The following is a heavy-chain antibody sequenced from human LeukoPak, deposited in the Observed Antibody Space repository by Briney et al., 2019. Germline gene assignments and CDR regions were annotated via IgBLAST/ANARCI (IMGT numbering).Heavy chain of an antibody. CDR1: EYTFTGFY. CDR3: ARDRDPSSPYDAFDI. Sequence: ASVKVSCKASEYTFTGFYIFWVRQAPGQGLEWVGWINPNNGGTNFPQKFQGRVTLTRDTSISTAYMELNRLQSDDTAVYYCARDRDPSSPYDAFDIWGQGTMVTVSS. J-gene: IGHJ3*02. CDR2: INPNNGGT. V-gene: IGHV1-2*02. D-gene: IGHD3-10*01.